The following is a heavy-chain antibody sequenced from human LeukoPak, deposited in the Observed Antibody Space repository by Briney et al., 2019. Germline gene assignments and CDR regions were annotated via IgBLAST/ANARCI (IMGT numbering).Heavy chain of an antibody. V-gene: IGHV4-59*01. CDR2: IYYSGST. J-gene: IGHJ4*02. D-gene: IGHD3-10*01. Sequence: SETLSLTCTVSGGSISSYYWDWIRQPPGKGLEWIGYIYYSGSTNYNPSLKSRVTISVDTSKNQFSLKLSSVTAADTAVYYCARGGNTMGDWGQGTLVTVSS. CDR1: GGSISSYY. CDR3: ARGGNTMGD.